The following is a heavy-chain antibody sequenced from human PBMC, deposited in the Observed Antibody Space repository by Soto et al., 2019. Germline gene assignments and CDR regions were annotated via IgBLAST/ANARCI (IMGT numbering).Heavy chain of an antibody. J-gene: IGHJ5*02. D-gene: IGHD3-10*01. V-gene: IGHV3-23*01. CDR3: AKGASYGSRSYPLDP. CDR1: GCSFSSYA. Sequence: GSLRLSCAASGCSFSSYAMSWVRQAPGKGLEWVSVISGSGGTDYADSVKGRFTISRDNSKSTLYLRMNNLRADDTAVYYCAKGASYGSRSYPLDPWGQGTLVTVSS. CDR2: ISGSGGT.